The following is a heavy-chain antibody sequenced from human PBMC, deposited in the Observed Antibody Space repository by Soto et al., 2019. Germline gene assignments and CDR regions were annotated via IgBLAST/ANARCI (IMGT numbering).Heavy chain of an antibody. D-gene: IGHD6-13*01. CDR2: ISSSSSYI. Sequence: GGPLDLSCAASGFPFSSYSMNWVRQAPGKGLEWVSSISSSSSYIYYADSVKGRFTISRDNAKNSLYLQMNSLRAEDTAVYYCASLLAAGSPSDYWGQGTLVTVSS. V-gene: IGHV3-21*01. CDR3: ASLLAAGSPSDY. J-gene: IGHJ4*02. CDR1: GFPFSSYS.